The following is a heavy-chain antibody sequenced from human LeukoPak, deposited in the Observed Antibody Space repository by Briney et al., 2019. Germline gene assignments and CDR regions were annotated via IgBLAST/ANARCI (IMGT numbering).Heavy chain of an antibody. Sequence: SETLSLTCAVYGGSFSGCYWSWIRQPPGKGLEWIGEINHSGSTDYNPSLKSRVTISVDTSKNQFSLKLSSVTAADTAVHYCARGSGVAAGTGRPSYFDYWGQGTLVTVSS. CDR3: ARGSGVAAGTGRPSYFDY. J-gene: IGHJ4*02. CDR2: INHSGST. V-gene: IGHV4-34*01. CDR1: GGSFSGCY. D-gene: IGHD6-13*01.